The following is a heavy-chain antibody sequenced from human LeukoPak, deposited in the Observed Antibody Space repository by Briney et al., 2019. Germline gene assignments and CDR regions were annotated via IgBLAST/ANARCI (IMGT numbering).Heavy chain of an antibody. CDR3: AKGAAAGQVDWFDP. CDR2: ISGSGGST. J-gene: IGHJ5*02. CDR1: GFTFSSYA. Sequence: GGSLRLSCAASGFTFSSYAMSWVRQAPGKGREWVSAISGSGGSTYYADSVKGRFTISRDNSKNTPYLQMNSLRGEDTAVYYCAKGAAAGQVDWFDPWGQGTLVTVSS. D-gene: IGHD6-13*01. V-gene: IGHV3-23*01.